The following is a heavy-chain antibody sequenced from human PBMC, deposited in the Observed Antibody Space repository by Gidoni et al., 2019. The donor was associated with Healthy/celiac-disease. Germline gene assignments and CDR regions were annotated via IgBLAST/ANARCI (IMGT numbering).Heavy chain of an antibody. CDR1: GFPFSSYA. J-gene: IGHJ4*02. Sequence: QVQLVESGGGVVQPGSSLRLSCSASGFPFSSYAMHWVRQAPGQGLEWVAVISYDGRNKYYADSVKGRFNISRDNSKNTLYLQMNSLRAEDTAVYYCASLYYGSVYWGQGTLVTVSS. D-gene: IGHD3-10*01. CDR3: ASLYYGSVY. CDR2: ISYDGRNK. V-gene: IGHV3-30*04.